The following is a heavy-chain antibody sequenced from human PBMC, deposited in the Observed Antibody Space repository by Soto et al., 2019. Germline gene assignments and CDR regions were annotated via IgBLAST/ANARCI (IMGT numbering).Heavy chain of an antibody. D-gene: IGHD2-2*01. Sequence: EFLRLYCTASGFIVSDYYVHGVRQAPGKGLEWVSTIGAARDPYYTGSVKHRFTISRENARNSMFLQMNSVTVGDTAVYYCARAYTGRMPRRADYYYALDVWGQGIMVTAS. CDR2: IGAARDP. CDR3: ARAYTGRMPRRADYYYALDV. J-gene: IGHJ6*02. V-gene: IGHV3-13*05. CDR1: GFIVSDYY.